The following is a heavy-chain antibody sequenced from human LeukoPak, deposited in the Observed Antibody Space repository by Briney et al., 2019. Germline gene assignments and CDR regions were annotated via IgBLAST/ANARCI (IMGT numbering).Heavy chain of an antibody. D-gene: IGHD6-13*01. Sequence: SETLSLTCNVSGDSISSYYWSWIRQPPGKGQEWIGYMYYSGNTNYNPSLKSRVTMSLDTSKNQFSLQLSSVTAADTAVYYCARGPTGSSSWFDYWGQGTLVTVSS. J-gene: IGHJ4*02. V-gene: IGHV4-59*12. CDR2: MYYSGNT. CDR3: ARGPTGSSSWFDY. CDR1: GDSISSYY.